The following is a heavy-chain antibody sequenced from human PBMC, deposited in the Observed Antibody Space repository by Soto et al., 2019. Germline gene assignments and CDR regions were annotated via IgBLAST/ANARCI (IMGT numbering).Heavy chain of an antibody. CDR1: GFTFSSYA. Sequence: GGSLRLSCAASGFTFSSYAMHWVRQAPGKGLEWVAVISYDGSNKYYADSVKGRFTISRDNSKNTLYLQMNSLRAEDTAVYYCARGPNYGGNSGGGAGSDPWG. V-gene: IGHV3-30-3*01. J-gene: IGHJ5*02. CDR3: ARGPNYGGNSGGGAGSDP. D-gene: IGHD4-17*01. CDR2: ISYDGSNK.